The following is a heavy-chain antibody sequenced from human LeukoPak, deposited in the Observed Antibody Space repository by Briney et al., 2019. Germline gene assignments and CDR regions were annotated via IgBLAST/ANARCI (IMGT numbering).Heavy chain of an antibody. CDR2: IFHGGNT. Sequence: PSETLSLTCSVSGGSIRSITHYWGWIRQPPGKGLEWIGSIFHGGNTYYNPSLKSRVTISVDTSNNQFSLRLSSVTAADTAVFYCARQYRYNYGWVDSWGQGSLVTVSS. V-gene: IGHV4-39*01. D-gene: IGHD5-18*01. J-gene: IGHJ5*01. CDR1: GGSIRSITHY. CDR3: ARQYRYNYGWVDS.